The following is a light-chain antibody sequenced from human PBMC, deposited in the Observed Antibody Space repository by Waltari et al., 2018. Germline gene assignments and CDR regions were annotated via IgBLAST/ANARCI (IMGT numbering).Light chain of an antibody. V-gene: IGLV2-8*01. J-gene: IGLJ3*02. CDR2: DVS. Sequence: QSALTQPPSASGSPGQSVAISCTGTSSDVGTYNHVCWYQQHPGKAPERMIFDVSKRPSGVPDRFSCTKSGNTASLTVSGLQATDEADYYCSSYAGSSNWVFGGGTKLTVL. CDR1: SSDVGTYNH. CDR3: SSYAGSSNWV.